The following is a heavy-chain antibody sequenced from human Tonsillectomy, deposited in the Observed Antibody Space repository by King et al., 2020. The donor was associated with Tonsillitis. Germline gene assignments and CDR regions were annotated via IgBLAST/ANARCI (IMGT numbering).Heavy chain of an antibody. D-gene: IGHD2-8*01. J-gene: IGHJ6*03. Sequence: FQLVQSGAEVKKPGSAVKLSCKASGGTFSNHGISWVRQAPGQGLEWMGRIIPLLGRPNYIQKFQGRVTITADKSTATVYMEVTSLRSEDTAMYYCATDGNCTNSACQGGYNHKGLDVWGKGTTVTVSS. CDR3: ATDGNCTNSACQGGYNHKGLDV. CDR2: IIPLLGRP. CDR1: GGTFSNHG. V-gene: IGHV1-69*04.